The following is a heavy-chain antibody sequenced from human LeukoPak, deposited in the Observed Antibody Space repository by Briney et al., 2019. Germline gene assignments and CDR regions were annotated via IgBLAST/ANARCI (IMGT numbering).Heavy chain of an antibody. V-gene: IGHV4-34*01. CDR3: ASETTVTTVY. D-gene: IGHD4-17*01. Sequence: SETLSLTCAVYGGSFSGYYWSWIRQPPGKGLEWIGEINHSGSTNYNPSLKSRVTISVDTSKNQFSLKLSSVTAADTAVYYCASETTVTTVYRGQGTLVTVSS. CDR1: GGSFSGYY. CDR2: INHSGST. J-gene: IGHJ4*02.